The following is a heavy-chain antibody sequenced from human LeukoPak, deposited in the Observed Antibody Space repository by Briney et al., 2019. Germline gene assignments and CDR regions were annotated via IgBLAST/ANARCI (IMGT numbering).Heavy chain of an antibody. CDR1: GGSLSNYY. CDR2: IYYSGST. Sequence: SETLSLTCTVSGGSLSNYYWTWIRQPPGKGLEWIGYIYYSGSTYYNPSLKSRVTISVDTSKNQFSLKLSSVTAADTAVYYCALTTVVTPWFDPWGQGTLVTVSS. J-gene: IGHJ5*02. V-gene: IGHV4-59*12. CDR3: ALTTVVTPWFDP. D-gene: IGHD4-23*01.